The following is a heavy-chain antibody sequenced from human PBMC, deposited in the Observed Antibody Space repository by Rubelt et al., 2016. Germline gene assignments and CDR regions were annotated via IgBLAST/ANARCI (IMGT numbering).Heavy chain of an antibody. V-gene: IGHV4-39*01. J-gene: IGHJ4*02. CDR2: IYYSGST. D-gene: IGHD5-12*01. Sequence: QLQLQESGPGLVKPSETLSLTCTVSGGSISSSSYYWGWIRQPPGKGLEWIGSIYYSGSTYYNPSLKGVVTISVDTSKNQFSLKLSSGTAADTAVYYCASYEYSGSLHDYWGQGTLITVSS. CDR3: ASYEYSGSLHDY. CDR1: GGSISSSSYY.